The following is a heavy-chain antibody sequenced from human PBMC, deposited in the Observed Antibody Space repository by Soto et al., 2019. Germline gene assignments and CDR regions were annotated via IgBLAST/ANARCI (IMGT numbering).Heavy chain of an antibody. CDR1: GFTFSSYG. J-gene: IGHJ4*02. D-gene: IGHD3-22*01. Sequence: QVQLVESGGGVVQPGRSLRLSCAASGFTFSSYGMHWVRQAPGKGLEWVAVISYDGSNKYYADSVKGRFTISRDNSKNTLYLQMNSLRAEDTAVYYCAKAPKYYYDSSGYYLRGPVYFDYWGQGTLVTVYS. CDR3: AKAPKYYYDSSGYYLRGPVYFDY. CDR2: ISYDGSNK. V-gene: IGHV3-30*18.